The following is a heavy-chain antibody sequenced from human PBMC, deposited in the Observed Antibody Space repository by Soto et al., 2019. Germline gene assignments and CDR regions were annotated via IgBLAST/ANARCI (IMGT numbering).Heavy chain of an antibody. D-gene: IGHD1-26*01. Sequence: PGGSLRLSCAASGFIFISYGMHWVRQAPGKGLEWVAIISYDGSNTYYADSVKGRFTISRDNSKNTLYLQMNSLRAEDTAVYYCARDIGRLQGLDYWGQGTLVTVSS. CDR1: GFIFISYG. CDR2: ISYDGSNT. CDR3: ARDIGRLQGLDY. J-gene: IGHJ4*02. V-gene: IGHV3-30*03.